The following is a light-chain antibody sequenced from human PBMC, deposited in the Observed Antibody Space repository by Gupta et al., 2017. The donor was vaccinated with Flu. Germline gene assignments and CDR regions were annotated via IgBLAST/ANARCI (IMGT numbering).Light chain of an antibody. V-gene: IGKV1-39*01. Sequence: PSSLSASVGDRVTITCRASQRISSYLNWYQQKPGKAPKLLIYAASRLQSGVPSRFSGSGSGTDFTLTISRLQPEDFATYYCQQRDSTPITFGQGTLLEIK. J-gene: IGKJ5*01. CDR1: QRISSY. CDR2: AAS. CDR3: QQRDSTPIT.